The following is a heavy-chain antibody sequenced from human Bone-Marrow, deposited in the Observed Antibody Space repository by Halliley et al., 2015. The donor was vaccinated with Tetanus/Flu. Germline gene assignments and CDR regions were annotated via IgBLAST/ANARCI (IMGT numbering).Heavy chain of an antibody. V-gene: IGHV4-30-2*01. D-gene: IGHD6-13*01. CDR3: ARGGGAADPFDI. Sequence: GLEWIGYIYLSGTTYYNPSLKGRVPISLDKFKNPFSLRLPSVPAADTAVYYCARGGGAADPFDIWGPGSLVTVSA. CDR2: IYLSGTT. J-gene: IGHJ3*02.